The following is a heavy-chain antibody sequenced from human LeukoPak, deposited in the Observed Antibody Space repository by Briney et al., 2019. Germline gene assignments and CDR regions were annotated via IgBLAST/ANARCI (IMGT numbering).Heavy chain of an antibody. CDR3: ARVRIGSVGYYGMDV. D-gene: IGHD1-26*01. CDR2: VGSVGDT. J-gene: IGHJ6*02. Sequence: GGSLRLSCAASGFTFSSYDMHWVRQVTGKGLEGVSAVGSVGDTYYPGSVKGRFTVSRENARHSLFLQMNSLRAGHTAVHYCARVRIGSVGYYGMDVWGQGTTVTVSS. CDR1: GFTFSSYD. V-gene: IGHV3-13*01.